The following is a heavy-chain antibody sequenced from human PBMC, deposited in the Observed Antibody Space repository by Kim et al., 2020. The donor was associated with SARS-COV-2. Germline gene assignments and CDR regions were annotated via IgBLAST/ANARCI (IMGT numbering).Heavy chain of an antibody. D-gene: IGHD4-17*01. Sequence: GGSLRLSCAASGFTFSSYEMNWVRQAPGKGLEWVSYISSSGSTIYYADSVKGRFTISRDNAKNSLYLQMNSLRAEDTAVYYCVPQYGDYPPVEDYWGQGTLVTVSS. V-gene: IGHV3-48*03. CDR2: ISSSGSTI. CDR1: GFTFSSYE. CDR3: VPQYGDYPPVEDY. J-gene: IGHJ4*02.